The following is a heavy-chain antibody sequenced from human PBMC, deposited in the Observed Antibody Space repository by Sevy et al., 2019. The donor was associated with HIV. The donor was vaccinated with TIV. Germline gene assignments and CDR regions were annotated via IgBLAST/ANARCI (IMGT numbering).Heavy chain of an antibody. V-gene: IGHV3-48*03. CDR1: GFTFSSWE. CDR2: ISGSGRTI. D-gene: IGHD6-13*01. J-gene: IGHJ6*02. CDR3: ARDGIVTGGTHMDV. Sequence: GGSLRLSCAASGFTFSSWEMNWVRQAPGKGLEWVSYISGSGRTIYYAHSVRGRFTISRDNAKNSLYLQMNSLRAEDTAIYYCARDGIVTGGTHMDVWGQGTTVTVSS.